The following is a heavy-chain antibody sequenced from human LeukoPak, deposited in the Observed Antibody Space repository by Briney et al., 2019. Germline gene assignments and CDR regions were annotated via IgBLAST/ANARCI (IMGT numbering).Heavy chain of an antibody. J-gene: IGHJ4*02. CDR3: ARDSSGWYRVGGNYFDY. CDR2: IKQDGSEK. Sequence: PGGSLRLSCAASGFTFSSYWMSWVRQAPGKGLEWVANIKQDGSEKYYVDSVKGRFTISRDNSKNTLYLQMNSLRAEDTAVYYCARDSSGWYRVGGNYFDYWGQGTLVTVSS. V-gene: IGHV3-7*03. D-gene: IGHD6-19*01. CDR1: GFTFSSYW.